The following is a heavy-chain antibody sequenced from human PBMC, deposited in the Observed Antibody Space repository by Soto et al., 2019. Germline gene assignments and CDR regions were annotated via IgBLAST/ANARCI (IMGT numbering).Heavy chain of an antibody. V-gene: IGHV1-8*01. CDR3: ARVGVLRFLEWLSRGWFDP. Sequence: QVQLVQSGAEVKKPGASVKVSCKASGYTFTSYDINWVRQATGQGLEWMGWMNPNSGNTGYAQKFQGRVTMTRNTSRSTAYMELSSLRSEDTAVYYCARVGVLRFLEWLSRGWFDPWGQGTLVTVSS. CDR1: GYTFTSYD. D-gene: IGHD3-3*01. J-gene: IGHJ5*02. CDR2: MNPNSGNT.